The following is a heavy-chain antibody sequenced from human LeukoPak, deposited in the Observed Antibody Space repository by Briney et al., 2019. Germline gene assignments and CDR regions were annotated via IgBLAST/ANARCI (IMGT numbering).Heavy chain of an antibody. D-gene: IGHD3-22*01. Sequence: ASVKVSCKASGYTFTGYYMHWVRQAPGQGLEWMGWINPNSGGTNYAQKFQGRVTMTRDTSISTAYMELSGLRSDDTAVYYCARPNYYGSSGQFDYWGQGALVIVSS. J-gene: IGHJ4*02. CDR2: INPNSGGT. CDR3: ARPNYYGSSGQFDY. V-gene: IGHV1-2*02. CDR1: GYTFTGYY.